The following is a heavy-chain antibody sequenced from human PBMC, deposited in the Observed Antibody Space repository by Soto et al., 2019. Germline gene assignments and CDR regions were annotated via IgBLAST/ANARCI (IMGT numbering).Heavy chain of an antibody. CDR1: GYTFTSYA. V-gene: IGHV1-18*01. D-gene: IGHD5-12*01. Sequence: ASVKVSCKASGYTFTSYATHWVRQAPGQRLEWMGWISAYNGNTNYAQKLQGRVTMTTDTSTSTAYMELRSLRSDDTAVYYCARAGWVATIRMDVWGQGTTVTVSS. J-gene: IGHJ6*02. CDR2: ISAYNGNT. CDR3: ARAGWVATIRMDV.